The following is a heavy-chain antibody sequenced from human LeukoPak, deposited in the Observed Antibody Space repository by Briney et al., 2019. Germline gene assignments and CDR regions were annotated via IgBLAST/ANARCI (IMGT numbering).Heavy chain of an antibody. CDR2: IRYDGSNK. CDR1: GFTFSSYG. Sequence: PGGSLRLSCAASGFTFSSYGMHWVRQAPGKGLEWVAFIRYDGSNKYYADSVKGRFTISRDNSKNTLYLQMNSLRAEDTAVYYCARSPQKLGTRHSFDYWGQGTLVTVSS. D-gene: IGHD7-27*01. V-gene: IGHV3-30*02. CDR3: ARSPQKLGTRHSFDY. J-gene: IGHJ4*02.